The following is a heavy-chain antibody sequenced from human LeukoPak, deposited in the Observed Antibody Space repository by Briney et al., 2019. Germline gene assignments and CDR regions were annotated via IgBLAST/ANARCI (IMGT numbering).Heavy chain of an antibody. CDR3: ARDGALAAVFDY. V-gene: IGHV3-30-3*01. Sequence: GGSLRLSCAASGFTFSSYAMHWVRQAPGKGLEWVAVISYDGSNKYYTDSVKGGFTISRDNSKNTLYLQMNSLRAEDTAVYYCARDGALAAVFDYWGQGTLVTVSS. J-gene: IGHJ4*02. CDR2: ISYDGSNK. D-gene: IGHD6-13*01. CDR1: GFTFSSYA.